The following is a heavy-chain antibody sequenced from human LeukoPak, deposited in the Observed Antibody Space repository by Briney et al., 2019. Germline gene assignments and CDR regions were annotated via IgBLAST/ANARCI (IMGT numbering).Heavy chain of an antibody. J-gene: IGHJ3*02. Sequence: ASVKVSCKASGYTFTSYGISWVRQAPGQGLEWMGWISAYNGNTNYAQKLQGRVTMTTDTSTSTAYMELRSLRSDDTAAYYCARASMITFGGVIVHDAFDIWGQGTMVTVSS. V-gene: IGHV1-18*01. CDR2: ISAYNGNT. D-gene: IGHD3-16*02. CDR1: GYTFTSYG. CDR3: ARASMITFGGVIVHDAFDI.